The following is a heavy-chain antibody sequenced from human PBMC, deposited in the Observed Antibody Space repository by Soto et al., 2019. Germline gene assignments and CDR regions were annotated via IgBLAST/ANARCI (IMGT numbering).Heavy chain of an antibody. V-gene: IGHV3-48*03. Sequence: WGSLRLSCAASGFTFSSYEMNWVRQAPGKGLEWVSYISSSVSTIYYADSVKGRFTISRDNAKNSLDLQMNSLRAEDTAGYYCARESGGNDFFDYWGQGTLVTVSS. D-gene: IGHD3-16*01. CDR2: ISSSVSTI. CDR1: GFTFSSYE. CDR3: ARESGGNDFFDY. J-gene: IGHJ4*02.